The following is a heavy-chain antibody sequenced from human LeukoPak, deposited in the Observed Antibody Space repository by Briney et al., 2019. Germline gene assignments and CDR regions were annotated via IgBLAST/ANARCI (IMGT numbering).Heavy chain of an antibody. J-gene: IGHJ4*02. CDR3: AGYGSGSYDLDY. CDR2: ISWNSGSI. V-gene: IGHV3-9*01. D-gene: IGHD3-10*01. Sequence: PGGSLRLSCAASGFTFDDYAMHWVRQAPGKGLEWVSGISWNSGSIGYADSVKGRFTISRDNAKNSLYLQMNSLRAEDTALYYCAGYGSGSYDLDYWGQGTLVTVSS. CDR1: GFTFDDYA.